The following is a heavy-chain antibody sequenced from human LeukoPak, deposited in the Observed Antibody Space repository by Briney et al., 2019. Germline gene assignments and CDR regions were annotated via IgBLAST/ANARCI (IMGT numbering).Heavy chain of an antibody. V-gene: IGHV3-21*01. J-gene: IGHJ4*02. CDR3: ARGAPEGCSGGSCYSLGLTHLNY. CDR1: GFTFSSYS. D-gene: IGHD2-15*01. Sequence: PGGSLRLSCAAPGFTFSSYSMNWVRQAPGKGLEWVSSISSSSSYIYYADSVKGRFTISRDNAKNSLYLQMNSLRAEDTAVYYCARGAPEGCSGGSCYSLGLTHLNYWGQGTLVTVSS. CDR2: ISSSSSYI.